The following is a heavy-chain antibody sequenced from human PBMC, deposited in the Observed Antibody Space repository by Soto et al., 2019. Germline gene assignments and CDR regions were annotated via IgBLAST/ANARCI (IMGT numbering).Heavy chain of an antibody. J-gene: IGHJ4*02. CDR1: GFDFEGYA. V-gene: IGHV3-43D*04. Sequence: PGGSLRLSCAAAGFDFEGYAMHWVRQVPGKGLEWVSLTNSDGTDSYYMDSVKGRFTISRDNAKSTLYLQMDRLRPEDTALYFCAKSLYYYDSSPLDHWGQGTLVTVSS. CDR2: TNSDGTDS. CDR3: AKSLYYYDSSPLDH. D-gene: IGHD3-22*01.